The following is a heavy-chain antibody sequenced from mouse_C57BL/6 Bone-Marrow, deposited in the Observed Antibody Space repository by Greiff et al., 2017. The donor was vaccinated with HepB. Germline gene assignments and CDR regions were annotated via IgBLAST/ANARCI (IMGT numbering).Heavy chain of an antibody. Sequence: VKLMESGAELARPGASVKMSCKASGYTFTSYTMHWVKQRPGQGLEWIGYINPSSGYTKYNQKFKDKATLTADKSSSTAYMQLSSLTSEDSAVYYCAWGNYGGNWYFDVWGTGTTVTVSS. V-gene: IGHV1-4*01. CDR1: GYTFTSYT. J-gene: IGHJ1*03. CDR2: INPSSGYT. CDR3: AWGNYGGNWYFDV. D-gene: IGHD2-1*01.